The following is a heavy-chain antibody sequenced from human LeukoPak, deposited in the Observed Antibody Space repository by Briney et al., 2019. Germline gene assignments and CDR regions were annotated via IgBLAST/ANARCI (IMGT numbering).Heavy chain of an antibody. V-gene: IGHV4-34*01. CDR2: INHSGST. CDR1: GGSFSGYY. J-gene: IGHJ4*02. D-gene: IGHD1-26*01. Sequence: SQTLSLTCALYGGSFSGYYWSWVRQPPGEGLEWIGEINHSGSTNYNPSLTSRVTISVDTSKNQFSLKLSSVTAAETAVCYWARLLGWELLYDYWGQGTLVTVSS. CDR3: ARLLGWELLYDY.